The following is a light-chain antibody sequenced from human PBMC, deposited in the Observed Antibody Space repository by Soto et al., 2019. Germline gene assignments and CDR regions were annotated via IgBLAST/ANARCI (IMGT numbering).Light chain of an antibody. V-gene: IGLV2-14*01. CDR2: DAS. CDR3: TSYTSSSTPYV. Sequence: QSVLTQPASVSGSPGQSITISCAGTSSDVGGYTYVSWYQQHPGKAPKLMIYDASNRPSGVSNRFSGSKSGNTASLTISGLQAEDEADYYCTSYTSSSTPYVFGGGTKVTVL. CDR1: SSDVGGYTY. J-gene: IGLJ1*01.